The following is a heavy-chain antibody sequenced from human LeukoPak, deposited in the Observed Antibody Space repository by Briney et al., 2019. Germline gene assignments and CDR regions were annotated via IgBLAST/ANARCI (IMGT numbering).Heavy chain of an antibody. CDR2: ISSSATSI. V-gene: IGHV3-48*02. Sequence: GGSLRLSCAASGFTFSIYSMNWVRQPPGKGLEWVSYISSSATSIYYAESVRRRFTISRDNAKNSLFLQMDSLRDDDTAVYFCASSDDYGGNRFDYWGRGTLVTVSS. CDR1: GFTFSIYS. J-gene: IGHJ4*02. CDR3: ASSDDYGGNRFDY. D-gene: IGHD4-23*01.